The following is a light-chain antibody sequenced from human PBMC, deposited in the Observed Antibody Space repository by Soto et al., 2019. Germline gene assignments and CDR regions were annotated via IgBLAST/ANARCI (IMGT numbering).Light chain of an antibody. CDR1: QTVRNNY. J-gene: IGKJ2*01. V-gene: IGKV3-20*01. CDR3: QQYNSSPPTYT. CDR2: DAS. Sequence: EFVLTQSPGTLSLSPGERATLSCRASQTVRNNYLAWYQQKPGQAPRLLIYDASSRATGIPDRFSGGGSGTDFTLTISRLEPEDFAVYYCQQYNSSPPTYTFGQGTKLEIK.